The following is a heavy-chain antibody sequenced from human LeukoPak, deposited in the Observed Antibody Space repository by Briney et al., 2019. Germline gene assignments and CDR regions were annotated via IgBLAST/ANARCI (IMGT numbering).Heavy chain of an antibody. D-gene: IGHD6-13*01. J-gene: IGHJ5*02. CDR1: GFTFSNYW. Sequence: GGSLRLSCAASGFTFSNYWMSWVRQAPGKGLEWEANIKQDGSEKFYVDSVKGRFTMSRDNAKNSLYLQMNSLRAEDTAVYYCAKVREQQLVPKYNWFDPWGQGTLVTVSS. CDR2: IKQDGSEK. V-gene: IGHV3-7*03. CDR3: AKVREQQLVPKYNWFDP.